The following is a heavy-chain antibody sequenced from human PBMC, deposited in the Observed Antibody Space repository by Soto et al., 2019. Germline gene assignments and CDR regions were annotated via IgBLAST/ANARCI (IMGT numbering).Heavy chain of an antibody. CDR1: GGTFSSYA. CDR3: ARAGVVVPAAMSGYYYYGMDV. CDR2: IIPIFGTA. Sequence: SVKVSCKASGGTFSSYAISWVRQAPGQGLEWMGGIIPIFGTANYAQKFQGRVTITADESTSTAYMELSSLRSEDTAVYYCARAGVVVPAAMSGYYYYGMDVWGQGT. D-gene: IGHD2-2*01. V-gene: IGHV1-69*13. J-gene: IGHJ6*02.